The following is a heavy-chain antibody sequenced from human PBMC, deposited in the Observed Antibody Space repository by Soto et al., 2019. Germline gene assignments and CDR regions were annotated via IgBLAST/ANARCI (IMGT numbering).Heavy chain of an antibody. D-gene: IGHD6-19*01. Sequence: GSLRLSCAASGFTFSSYSMNWVRQAPGKGLEWVSSISSSSSYIYYADSVKGRFTISRDNAKNSLYLQMNSLRAEDTAVYYCARVAGFYYFDYWGQGTLVTVSS. CDR3: ARVAGFYYFDY. V-gene: IGHV3-21*01. CDR2: ISSSSSYI. CDR1: GFTFSSYS. J-gene: IGHJ4*02.